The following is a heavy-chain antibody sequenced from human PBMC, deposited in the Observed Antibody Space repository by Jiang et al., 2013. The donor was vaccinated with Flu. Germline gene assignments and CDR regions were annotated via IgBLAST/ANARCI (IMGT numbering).Heavy chain of an antibody. V-gene: IGHV3-15*01. D-gene: IGHD2-15*01. CDR1: W. CDR2: LKSKTDGGTT. CDR3: TTLYCSGGSCWPYYFDY. J-gene: IGHJ4*02. Sequence: WMSWVRPGVQGRGTWSGLAVLKSKTDGGTTDYAAPVKGRFTISRDDSKNTLYLQMNSLKTEDTAVYYCTTLYCSGGSCWPYYFDYWGQGTLVTVSS.